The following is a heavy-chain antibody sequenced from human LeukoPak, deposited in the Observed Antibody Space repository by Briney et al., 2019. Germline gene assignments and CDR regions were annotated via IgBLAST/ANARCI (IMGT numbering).Heavy chain of an antibody. V-gene: IGHV3-21*01. CDR1: GFTFYTNS. J-gene: IGHJ3*02. CDR3: ARIRGDLGAFDM. CDR2: ISSSGSHI. D-gene: IGHD4-17*01. Sequence: GGSLRLSCAASGFTFYTNSMNWVRQAPGKGLEWVSYISSSGSHIYYSDSVKGRFTISRDNAKNSLSLQMNSLSAEDTAVYYCARIRGDLGAFDMWGQGTMVAVS.